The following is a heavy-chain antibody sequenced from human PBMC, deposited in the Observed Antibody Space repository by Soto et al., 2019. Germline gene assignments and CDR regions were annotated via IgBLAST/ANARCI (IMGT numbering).Heavy chain of an antibody. D-gene: IGHD3-22*01. CDR3: ARSHLYYDSSGYPDY. CDR2: ISSSGSTI. J-gene: IGHJ4*02. Sequence: GGSLRLSCAASGFTFSDYYMSWIRQAPGKGLEWVSYISSSGSTIYYADSVKGRFTISRDNAKNSLYLQMNSLRAEDTAVYYCARSHLYYDSSGYPDYWGQGTQVTVSS. V-gene: IGHV3-11*01. CDR1: GFTFSDYY.